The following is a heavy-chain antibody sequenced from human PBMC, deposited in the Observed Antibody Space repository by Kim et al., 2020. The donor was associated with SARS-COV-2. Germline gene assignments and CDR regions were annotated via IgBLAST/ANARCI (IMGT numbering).Heavy chain of an antibody. CDR1: GFTFSSYG. Sequence: GGSLRLSCAASGFTFSSYGMHWVRQAPGKGLEWVAVISYDGSNKYYADSVKGRFTISRDNSKNTLYLQMNSLRAEDTAVYYCARDLKVGAIRSQRPGPTGLDYWGQGTLVTVSS. CDR3: ARDLKVGAIRSQRPGPTGLDY. V-gene: IGHV3-33*05. J-gene: IGHJ4*02. CDR2: ISYDGSNK. D-gene: IGHD1-26*01.